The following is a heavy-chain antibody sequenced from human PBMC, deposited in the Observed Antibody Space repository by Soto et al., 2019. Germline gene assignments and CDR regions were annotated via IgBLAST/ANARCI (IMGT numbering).Heavy chain of an antibody. CDR3: AKDGQQWLVQDYFDY. CDR2: ISYDGSNK. CDR1: GFTFSSYG. J-gene: IGHJ4*02. Sequence: GGSLRLSCAASGFTFSSYGMHWVRQAPGKGLERVAVISYDGSNKYYADSVKGRFTISRDNSKNTLYLQMNSLRAEDTAVYYCAKDGQQWLVQDYFDYWGQGTLVTVSS. D-gene: IGHD6-19*01. V-gene: IGHV3-30*18.